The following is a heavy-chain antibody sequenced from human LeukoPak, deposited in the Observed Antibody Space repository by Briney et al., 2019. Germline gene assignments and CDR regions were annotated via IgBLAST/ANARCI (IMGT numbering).Heavy chain of an antibody. V-gene: IGHV1-2*02. CDR3: AGTNGERITIFGVVTSYYYYMDV. D-gene: IGHD3-3*01. J-gene: IGHJ6*03. CDR2: INPNSGGT. CDR1: GYTFTGYY. Sequence: ASVKVSCKASGYTFTGYYMHWVRQAPGQGLEWMGWINPNSGGTNYAQKFQGRVTMTRDTSISTAYMELSRLRSDDTAVYYCAGTNGERITIFGVVTSYYYYMDVWGKGTTVTVSS.